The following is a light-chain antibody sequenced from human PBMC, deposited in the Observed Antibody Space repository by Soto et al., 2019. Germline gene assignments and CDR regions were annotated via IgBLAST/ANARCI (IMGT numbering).Light chain of an antibody. CDR1: QSVSSN. CDR2: GAS. Sequence: EIVMTQSPATLSVSPGERVTLSCRASQSVSSNLAWYQQKPGQAPRLLIYGASTRVTGIPARFSGSGSGTEFTLTISSLQSEDFAVYSCQQYNNWPRTFGQGTKVDIK. CDR3: QQYNNWPRT. J-gene: IGKJ1*01. V-gene: IGKV3-15*01.